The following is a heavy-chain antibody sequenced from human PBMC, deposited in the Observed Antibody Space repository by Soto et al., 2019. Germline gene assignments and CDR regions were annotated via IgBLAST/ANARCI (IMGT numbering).Heavy chain of an antibody. CDR2: IYYSGST. J-gene: IGHJ3*02. CDR3: ARGYYYDSSGYYYDGGVAFDI. CDR1: GGSISSGDYY. D-gene: IGHD3-22*01. V-gene: IGHV4-30-4*01. Sequence: TLSLTCTVSGGSISSGDYYWSWIRQPPGKGLEWIGYIYYSGSTYYNPSLKSRVTISVDTSKNQFSLKLSSVTAADTAVYYCARGYYYDSSGYYYDGGVAFDIWGQGTMVTVSS.